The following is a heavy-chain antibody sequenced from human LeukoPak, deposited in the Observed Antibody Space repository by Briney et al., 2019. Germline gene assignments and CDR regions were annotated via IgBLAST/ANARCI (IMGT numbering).Heavy chain of an antibody. CDR1: GGSFSGYY. CDR2: INHSGST. CDR3: ARGRRGGYSYGNWFDP. Sequence: PSETLSLTCAVYGGSFSGYYWSWIRQPPGKGLEWIGEINHSGSTNYNPSLKSRVTISVDTSKNQFSLKLSSVTAADTAVYYCARGRRGGYSYGNWFDPWGQGTLVTVSS. J-gene: IGHJ5*02. V-gene: IGHV4-34*01. D-gene: IGHD5-18*01.